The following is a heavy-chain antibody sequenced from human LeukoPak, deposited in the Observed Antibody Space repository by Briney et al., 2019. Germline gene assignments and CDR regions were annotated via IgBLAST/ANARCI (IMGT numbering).Heavy chain of an antibody. D-gene: IGHD6-13*01. J-gene: IGHJ4*02. CDR1: GFAFSSYS. CDR3: ARAPLSGYSSSWLVSY. Sequence: GGSLRLSCAASGFAFSSYSMHWVRQAPGKGLEWVAVISYDGSNKYYADSVKGRFTISRDKAKNTLYLQMNRLRAEDTAVYYCARAPLSGYSSSWLVSYWGQGTLVTVSS. V-gene: IGHV3-30-3*01. CDR2: ISYDGSNK.